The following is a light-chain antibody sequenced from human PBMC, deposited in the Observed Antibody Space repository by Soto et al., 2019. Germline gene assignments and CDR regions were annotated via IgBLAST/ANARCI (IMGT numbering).Light chain of an antibody. V-gene: IGKV3-20*01. CDR3: QQYGSSPRT. CDR1: QSVSSSY. J-gene: IGKJ2*01. Sequence: EIVLTQSPGTLSLSPGERATLSCRASQSVSSSYLDWYQQKPGQAHRLLIYGASSRATGIPDRFSGSGSGTDFTLTVSRLEPEDFAVYYCQQYGSSPRTFGQGTKLEIK. CDR2: GAS.